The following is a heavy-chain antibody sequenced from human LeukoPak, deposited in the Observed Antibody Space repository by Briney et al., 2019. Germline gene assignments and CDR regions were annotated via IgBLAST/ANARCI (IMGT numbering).Heavy chain of an antibody. D-gene: IGHD1-26*01. CDR2: IYLDDDK. V-gene: IGHV2-5*02. CDR3: AHRWDRYYFDY. CDR1: GFSLSTSGVG. Sequence: SGPTLVKPTQTLTLTCTFSGFSLSTSGVGVGWIRQPPGKALEWLAVIYLDDDKRYSPSLKSRLTITKDTSKNQVVLTMTSMDPVDTATYYCAHRWDRYYFDYWGQGTLVTVSS. J-gene: IGHJ4*02.